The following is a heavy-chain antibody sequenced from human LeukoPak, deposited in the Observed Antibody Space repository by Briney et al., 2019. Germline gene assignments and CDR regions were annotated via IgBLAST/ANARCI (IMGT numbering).Heavy chain of an antibody. V-gene: IGHV3-33*01. D-gene: IGHD3-22*01. Sequence: GGSLRLSCAASGFTFSSYGMDWVRQAPGKGLEWVAVICNDGRKKNYADSAKGGLTISRENSKNTLYWQMNRLRAEERAVYNVARYSSITIIVVPDYWGQGTLVTVSS. CDR2: ICNDGRKK. CDR1: GFTFSSYG. J-gene: IGHJ4*02. CDR3: ARYSSITIIVVPDY.